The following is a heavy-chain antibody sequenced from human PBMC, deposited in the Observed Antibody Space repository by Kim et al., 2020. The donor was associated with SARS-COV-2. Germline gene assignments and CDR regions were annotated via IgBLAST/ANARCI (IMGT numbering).Heavy chain of an antibody. V-gene: IGHV3-23*01. CDR3: GNRGTYLQFDY. D-gene: IGHD3-16*01. Sequence: CYAASVKGRCTISRDNSKNTLYLQMTSLRAEDTAVHYCGNRGTYLQFDYWGQGTLVTVSS. J-gene: IGHJ4*02.